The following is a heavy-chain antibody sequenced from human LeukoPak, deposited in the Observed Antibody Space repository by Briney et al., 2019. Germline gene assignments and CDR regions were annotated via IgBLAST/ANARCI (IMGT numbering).Heavy chain of an antibody. D-gene: IGHD2-15*01. J-gene: IGHJ4*02. CDR1: GGSISIYY. V-gene: IGHV4-59*08. Sequence: SETLSLTRTVSGGSISIYYWSWIRQPPGKGLEWIGYIYYSGSTNYNPSLKSRVTISVDTSKNQFSLKLSSVTAADTAVYYCARAQDERNFDYWGQGTLVTVSS. CDR3: ARAQDERNFDY. CDR2: IYYSGST.